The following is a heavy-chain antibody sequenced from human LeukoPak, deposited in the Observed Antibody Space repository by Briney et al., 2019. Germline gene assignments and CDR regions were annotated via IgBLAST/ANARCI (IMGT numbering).Heavy chain of an antibody. Sequence: GGSLRLSCAASGFTFSSYAMSWVRQAPGKGLERVSAISGSGGSTYYADTVKGRFTISRDNSKNTLYLQMNSLRAEDTAVYYCRGYCSSTSCYAGYYFDYWGQGTLVTVSS. CDR2: ISGSGGST. V-gene: IGHV3-23*01. D-gene: IGHD2-2*03. J-gene: IGHJ4*02. CDR1: GFTFSSYA. CDR3: RGYCSSTSCYAGYYFDY.